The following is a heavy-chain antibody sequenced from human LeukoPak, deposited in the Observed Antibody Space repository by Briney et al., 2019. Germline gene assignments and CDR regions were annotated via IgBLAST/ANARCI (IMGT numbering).Heavy chain of an antibody. CDR2: IYYSGST. CDR3: ARGITYYYGSGSYPIFDY. Sequence: PSETLSLTCTVSGGSISSYYLSWIRQPPGKGLEWIGYIYYSGSTNYNPSLKSRVTISVDTSKNQFSLKLSSVTAADTAVYYCARGITYYYGSGSYPIFDYWGQGTLVTVSS. V-gene: IGHV4-59*01. CDR1: GGSISSYY. D-gene: IGHD3-10*01. J-gene: IGHJ4*02.